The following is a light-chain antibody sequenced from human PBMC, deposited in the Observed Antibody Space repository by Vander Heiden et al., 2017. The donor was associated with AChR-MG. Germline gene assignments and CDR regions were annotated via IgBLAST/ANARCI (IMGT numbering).Light chain of an antibody. CDR3: QSYEASMSDWV. V-gene: IGLV1-40*01. CDR2: SNV. Sequence: QSVLPQPPSLSGTPGQRVTIPCDGNGVKLLAPYDVHWYQQHPGAAPKLLIFSNVNRPSGVPDRFSGSKSGSSASLAITGVQTEDEADYYCQSYEASMSDWVFGGGTRLTVL. J-gene: IGLJ3*02. CDR1: GVKLLAPYD.